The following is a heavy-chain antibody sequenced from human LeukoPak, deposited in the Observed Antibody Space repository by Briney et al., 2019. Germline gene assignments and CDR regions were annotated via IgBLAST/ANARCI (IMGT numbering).Heavy chain of an antibody. D-gene: IGHD2-2*01. J-gene: IGHJ3*02. Sequence: GGSLRLSCAASGFTFSSYWMSWVRQAPGKGLEWVSSISSSSSYIYYADSVKGRFTISRDNAKNSLYLQMNSLRAEDTAVYYCARGLGVVPAAHHDAFDIWGQGTMVTVSS. CDR2: ISSSSSYI. CDR3: ARGLGVVPAAHHDAFDI. V-gene: IGHV3-21*01. CDR1: GFTFSSYW.